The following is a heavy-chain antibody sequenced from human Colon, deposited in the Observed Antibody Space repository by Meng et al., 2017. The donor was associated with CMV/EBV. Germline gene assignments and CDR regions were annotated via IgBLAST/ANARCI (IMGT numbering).Heavy chain of an antibody. CDR1: GYNFHNYW. Sequence: GESLKISCKPSGYNFHNYWIGWVRQKPGKGLEWMGIIYPGDSDTAYSPSFQGQVSFSVDRSGNTAYLQWSSLKASDTAMYYCARLSDPTGTTRDAFDLWGQGTLVTVSS. J-gene: IGHJ3*01. D-gene: IGHD1/OR15-1a*01. V-gene: IGHV5-51*01. CDR2: IYPGDSDT. CDR3: ARLSDPTGTTRDAFDL.